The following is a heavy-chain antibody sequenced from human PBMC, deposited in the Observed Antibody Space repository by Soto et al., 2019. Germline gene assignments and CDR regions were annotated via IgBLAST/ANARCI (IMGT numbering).Heavy chain of an antibody. J-gene: IGHJ4*02. V-gene: IGHV3-49*05. CDR3: TGDTSGYYYASAIDY. CDR2: IRSKTYGGTT. Sequence: EVQLVESGGGLVKPGRSLRLSCTGSGFTFGDYAMSWFRQAPGRGLEWVGFIRSKTYGGTTEYAASVKGRFTISRDDSKGITYLQMNGLNTEDTAVYYCTGDTSGYYYASAIDYWGQGTLVTVSS. CDR1: GFTFGDYA. D-gene: IGHD3-22*01.